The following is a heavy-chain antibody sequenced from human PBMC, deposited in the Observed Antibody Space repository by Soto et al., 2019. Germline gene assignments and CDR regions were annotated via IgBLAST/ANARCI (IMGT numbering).Heavy chain of an antibody. J-gene: IGHJ4*02. CDR3: ARDEGGIAAAGIGY. D-gene: IGHD6-13*01. CDR2: ISSSSSTI. CDR1: GFTFSSYS. Sequence: PGGSLRLSCAASGFTFSSYSMNWVRQAPGKGLEWVSYISSSSSTIYYADSVKGRFTISRDNAKNSLYLQMNSLRAEDTAVYYCARDEGGIAAAGIGYWGQGTLVTVSP. V-gene: IGHV3-48*01.